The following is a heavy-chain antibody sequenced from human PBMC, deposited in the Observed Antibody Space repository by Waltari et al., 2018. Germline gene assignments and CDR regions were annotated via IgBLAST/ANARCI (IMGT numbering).Heavy chain of an antibody. D-gene: IGHD5-12*01. J-gene: IGHJ3*02. V-gene: IGHV4-61*01. Sequence: QVQLRESGPGLVKSSETLSLTCTVSVGSISSESYYWSWIRQPPGKGLEWIGYIYYDGTPTYNPSLKSRVTISHDTSKNQFSQRLSAMTAADTAVYYCARPSGNAFDIWGRGTMITVSS. CDR3: ARPSGNAFDI. CDR1: VGSISSESYY. CDR2: IYYDGTP.